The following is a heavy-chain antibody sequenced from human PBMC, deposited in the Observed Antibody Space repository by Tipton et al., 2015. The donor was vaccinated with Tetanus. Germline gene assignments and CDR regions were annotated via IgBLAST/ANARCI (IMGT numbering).Heavy chain of an antibody. V-gene: IGHV3-53*01. D-gene: IGHD3-22*01. CDR1: GFIVSSNY. CDR3: ARGWGPTYYYESSGYYFDY. Sequence: QLVQSGGGLIQPGGSLRLSCAASGFIVSSNYMSWARQAPGKGLEWVSVIYSGGTTYYADSVKGRFTISRDNSKTTVYLQMNSLRAEDTALYYCARGWGPTYYYESSGYYFDYWGQGTLVIVSS. CDR2: IYSGGTT. J-gene: IGHJ4*02.